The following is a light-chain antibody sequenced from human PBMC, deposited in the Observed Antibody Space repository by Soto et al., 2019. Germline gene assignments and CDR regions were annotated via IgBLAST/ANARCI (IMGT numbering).Light chain of an antibody. V-gene: IGKV3-15*01. CDR3: QQYNNWPPMA. J-gene: IGKJ1*01. CDR1: QSVSSN. CDR2: GAS. Sequence: EIVMTQSPATLSVSPGERATLSCRASQSVSSNLAWYQQKPGQAPGLLIYGASTRATGIPARFSGSGSGTEFTLTISGLQSEDFAVYYCQQYNNWPPMAFGQGTKVEIK.